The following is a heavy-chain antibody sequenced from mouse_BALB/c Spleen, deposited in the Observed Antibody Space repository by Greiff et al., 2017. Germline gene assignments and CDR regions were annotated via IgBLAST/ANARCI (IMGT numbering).Heavy chain of an antibody. CDR1: GYTFTSYT. Sequence: QVQLQQSGAELARPGASVKMSCKASGYTFTSYTMHWVNQRPGQGLEWIGYINPSSGYTNYNQKFKDKATLTADKSSSTAYMQLSSLTSEDSAVYYCAREGPVVGFDYWGQGTTLTVSS. V-gene: IGHV1-4*01. J-gene: IGHJ2*01. CDR2: INPSSGYT. CDR3: AREGPVVGFDY.